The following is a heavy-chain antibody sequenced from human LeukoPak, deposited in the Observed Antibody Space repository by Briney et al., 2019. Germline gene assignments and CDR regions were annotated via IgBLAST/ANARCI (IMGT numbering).Heavy chain of an antibody. CDR2: ISGSGGST. CDR1: GFTFSSYA. J-gene: IGHJ5*02. D-gene: IGHD3-10*01. V-gene: IGHV3-23*01. Sequence: GGSLRLSCAASGFTFSSYAMSWVRQAPGKGLEWVSAISGSGGSTYYADSVKGRFTISRDNSKNTLYLQMNSLRAEDTAVYYCAKSRYYGSGSYPSDPWGQGTLVTVSS. CDR3: AKSRYYGSGSYPSDP.